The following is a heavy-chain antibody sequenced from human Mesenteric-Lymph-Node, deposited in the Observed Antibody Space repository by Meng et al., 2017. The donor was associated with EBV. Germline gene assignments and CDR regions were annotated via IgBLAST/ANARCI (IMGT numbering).Heavy chain of an antibody. J-gene: IGHJ4*02. V-gene: IGHV4-34*01. CDR1: GGSFSGYK. Sequence: VLVQRGAEGVLSASETMSPSCAAYGGSFSGYKRSLNRQPPGKGLGWIGEINHSGSTNYTPSLKSRVTISGDTSKNQFSLKLSSVTAADTAVYYCARGDTMVQGGFDYWGQGTLVTVSS. D-gene: IGHD3-10*01. CDR2: INHSGST. CDR3: ARGDTMVQGGFDY.